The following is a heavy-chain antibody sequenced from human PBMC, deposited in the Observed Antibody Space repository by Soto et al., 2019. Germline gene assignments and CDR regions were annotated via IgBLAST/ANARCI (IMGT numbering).Heavy chain of an antibody. Sequence: PSETLSLTCTVSGDSIGTSSYYWGWIRQPPGKGLEWIGSIYYSGSTYYNPSLKSRVTISVDTSKNQFSLKLSSVTDADTAVYYCARHRGVAAAYEYWGQGTLVTVSS. CDR1: GDSIGTSSYY. CDR3: ARHRGVAAAYEY. D-gene: IGHD6-13*01. V-gene: IGHV4-39*01. J-gene: IGHJ4*02. CDR2: IYYSGST.